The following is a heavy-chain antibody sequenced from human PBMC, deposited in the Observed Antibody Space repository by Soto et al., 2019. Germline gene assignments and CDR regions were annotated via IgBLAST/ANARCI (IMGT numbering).Heavy chain of an antibody. CDR2: ISASSTYI. J-gene: IGHJ3*02. D-gene: IGHD2-15*01. CDR3: ARGRWYCSGGRCYSHGFDI. V-gene: IGHV3-21*01. Sequence: PGGSLRLSCAASSAASGFTFSDYSMNWVRQAPGKGLEWVSSISASSTYIYYADSVKGRFTISRDNAKNSLYLQINSLRAEDTAVYYCARGRWYCSGGRCYSHGFDIWGQGTMVTVSS. CDR1: GFTFSDYS.